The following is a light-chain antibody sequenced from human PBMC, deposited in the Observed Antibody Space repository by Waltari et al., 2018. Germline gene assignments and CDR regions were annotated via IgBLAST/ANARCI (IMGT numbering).Light chain of an antibody. CDR2: GAS. CDR1: QSVSSSY. Sequence: EIVLTQSPGTLSLSPGERATLSCRASQSVSSSYLGWYQQKPGKAPRLLIYGASSRATGIPDRFSGSGSGIDFTLAISRLEPEDFAVYYCQQYGSSPYTFGQGTKLEIK. V-gene: IGKV3-20*01. CDR3: QQYGSSPYT. J-gene: IGKJ2*01.